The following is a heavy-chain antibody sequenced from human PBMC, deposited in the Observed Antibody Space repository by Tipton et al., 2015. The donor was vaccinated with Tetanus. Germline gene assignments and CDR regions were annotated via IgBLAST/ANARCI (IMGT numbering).Heavy chain of an antibody. CDR3: AGDPAEMAHHWFDP. CDR1: GGSISSGGYY. V-gene: IGHV4-31*03. CDR2: IYYSGST. D-gene: IGHD5-24*01. Sequence: TLSLTCTVSGGSISSGGYYWSWIRQHPGKGLEWIGYIYYSGSTYYNPSLKSRVTISVDTSKNQFSLKLSSVTAADTAVYYCAGDPAEMAHHWFDPWGQGTLVTVPS. J-gene: IGHJ5*02.